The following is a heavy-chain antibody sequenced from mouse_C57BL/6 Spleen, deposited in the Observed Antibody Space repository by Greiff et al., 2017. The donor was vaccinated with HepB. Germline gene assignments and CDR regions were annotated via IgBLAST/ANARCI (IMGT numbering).Heavy chain of an antibody. V-gene: IGHV5-4*03. CDR2: ISDGGSYT. Sequence: EVKVVESGGGLVKPGGSLKLSCAASGFTFSSYAMSWVRQTPEKRLEWVATISDGGSYTYYPDNVKGRFTISRDNAKNNLYLQMSHLKSEDTAMYYCARGGTVATRYFDYWGQGTTLTVSS. CDR3: ARGGTVATRYFDY. D-gene: IGHD1-1*02. J-gene: IGHJ2*01. CDR1: GFTFSSYA.